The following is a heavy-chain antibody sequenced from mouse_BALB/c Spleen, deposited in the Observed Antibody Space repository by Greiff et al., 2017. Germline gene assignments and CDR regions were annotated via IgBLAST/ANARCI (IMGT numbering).Heavy chain of an antibody. CDR2: IWSGGST. Sequence: VQLQQSGPGLVQPSQSLSITCTVSGFSLTSYGVHWVRQSPGKGLEWLGVIWSGGSTDYNAAFISRLSISKDNSKSQVFFKMNSLQANDTARYYCARDWDYWGQGTSVTVSS. CDR1: GFSLTSYG. CDR3: ARDWDY. V-gene: IGHV2-2*02. J-gene: IGHJ4*01.